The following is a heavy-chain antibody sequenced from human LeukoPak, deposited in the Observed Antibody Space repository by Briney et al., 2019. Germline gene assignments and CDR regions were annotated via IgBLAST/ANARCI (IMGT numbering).Heavy chain of an antibody. J-gene: IGHJ4*02. V-gene: IGHV3-30*18. CDR3: AKNAHYQGYSYGGIDY. Sequence: GRSLRLSCAASGFTFSSYGMHWVRQAPGKGLEWVAVISYDGSDKYSADSVKGRFTISRDNSKNTLYLQMNSLRAEDTAVYYFAKNAHYQGYSYGGIDYWGQGTLVTVSS. D-gene: IGHD5-18*01. CDR1: GFTFSSYG. CDR2: ISYDGSDK.